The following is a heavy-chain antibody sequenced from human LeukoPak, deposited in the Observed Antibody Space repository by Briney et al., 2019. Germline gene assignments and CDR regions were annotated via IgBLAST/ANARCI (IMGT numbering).Heavy chain of an antibody. J-gene: IGHJ4*02. D-gene: IGHD2-21*02. V-gene: IGHV1-46*01. Sequence: KPGASVKVSCKASGYTFTSYYMHWVRQAPGQGLEWMGIINPSGGSTSYAQKFQGRVTMTRDTSTSTVYMELSSLRSEDTAVYYCASCYFLDGDCHTWWYFDYWGQGTLVTVSS. CDR2: INPSGGST. CDR3: ASCYFLDGDCHTWWYFDY. CDR1: GYTFTSYY.